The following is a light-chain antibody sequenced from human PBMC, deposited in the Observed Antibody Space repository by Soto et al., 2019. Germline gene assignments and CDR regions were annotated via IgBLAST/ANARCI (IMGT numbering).Light chain of an antibody. J-gene: IGKJ1*01. Sequence: EIVMTQSPLSLPVTPGEPASISCRPCQSLLHSNGYNYLDWYLQKPGQSPQLLIYLGSNRSSGVPDRFSGSGSGTDFTLKISRVEAEDVGVYYCMQALQTPWTFGQGTKVDI. CDR1: QSLLHSNGYNY. CDR3: MQALQTPWT. CDR2: LGS. V-gene: IGKV2-28*01.